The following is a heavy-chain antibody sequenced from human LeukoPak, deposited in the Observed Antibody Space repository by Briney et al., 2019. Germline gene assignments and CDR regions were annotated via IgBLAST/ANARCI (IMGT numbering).Heavy chain of an antibody. Sequence: GASLRPSCAASGFTLDDYGMSWVRQAPGNGLELVTAINWNGASTGHADSVKCPFTMSREKAKNSLYLQMNSLRAEDTALYYCARETARYYYDSSGYPDYWGQGTLVTVSS. CDR3: ARETARYYYDSSGYPDY. J-gene: IGHJ4*02. D-gene: IGHD3-22*01. CDR2: INWNGAST. CDR1: GFTLDDYG. V-gene: IGHV3-20*04.